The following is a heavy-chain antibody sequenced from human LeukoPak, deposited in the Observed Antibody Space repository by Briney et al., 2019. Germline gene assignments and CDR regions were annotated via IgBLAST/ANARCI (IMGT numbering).Heavy chain of an antibody. J-gene: IGHJ4*02. V-gene: IGHV4-59*01. CDR1: GGSISRYY. CDR2: IYYSGST. CDR3: ARGYGYFDY. Sequence: SSETLSLTCTVSGGSISRYYWSWIRQPPGKGLEWIGYIYYSGSTNYNPSLKSRVTISVDTSKNQFSLKLSSVTAADTAVYYCARGYGYFDYWGQGTLVTVSS. D-gene: IGHD1-14*01.